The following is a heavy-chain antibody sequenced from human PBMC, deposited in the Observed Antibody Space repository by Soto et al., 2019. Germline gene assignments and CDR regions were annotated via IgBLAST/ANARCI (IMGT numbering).Heavy chain of an antibody. D-gene: IGHD7-27*01. Sequence: ETLSLTCTVSGGSISSYYWSWIRQPPGKGLEWIGYIYYSGSTNYNPSLKSRVTISVDTSKNQFSLKLSSVTAADTAVYYCARAGWGELDYWGQGTLVTVSS. J-gene: IGHJ4*02. V-gene: IGHV4-59*01. CDR1: GGSISSYY. CDR3: ARAGWGELDY. CDR2: IYYSGST.